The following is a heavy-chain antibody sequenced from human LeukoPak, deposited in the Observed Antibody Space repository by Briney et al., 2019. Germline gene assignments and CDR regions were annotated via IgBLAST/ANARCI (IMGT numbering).Heavy chain of an antibody. J-gene: IGHJ5*02. V-gene: IGHV4-31*03. CDR3: ASVSIAAAGENWFDP. Sequence: PSQTLSLICTVSGGSISSGGYYWSWIRQHPGKGLEWIGYIYYSGSTYYNPSLKSRVTISVDTSKNQFSLKLSSVTAADTAVYYCASVSIAAAGENWFDPWGQGTPVTVSS. CDR2: IYYSGST. CDR1: GGSISSGGYY. D-gene: IGHD6-13*01.